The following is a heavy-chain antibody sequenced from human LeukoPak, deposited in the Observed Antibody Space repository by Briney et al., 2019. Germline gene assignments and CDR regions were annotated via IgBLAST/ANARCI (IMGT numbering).Heavy chain of an antibody. Sequence: GGSLRLSCAASGFTFNTYSMSWVRQAPGKGLEWVANIKQDGSEKYYVDSVKGRFTISRDNAKNSLYLQMNSLRAEDTAVYYCARDLVGATNPYYYYYMDVWGKGTTVTVSS. D-gene: IGHD1-26*01. CDR2: IKQDGSEK. CDR3: ARDLVGATNPYYYYYMDV. J-gene: IGHJ6*03. CDR1: GFTFNTYS. V-gene: IGHV3-7*01.